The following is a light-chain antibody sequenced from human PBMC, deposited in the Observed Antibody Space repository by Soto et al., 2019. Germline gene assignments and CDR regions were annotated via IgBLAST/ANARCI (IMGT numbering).Light chain of an antibody. CDR2: DTN. J-gene: IGLJ2*01. CDR1: TGAVTSSHY. CDR3: LLSYSGAYVV. Sequence: QAVVTQEPSLTVSPGGTVTLTCGSSTGAVTSSHYPYWFQQKPGQAPRTLIYDTNNRHSWTPARFSGSLLGGKAALTLSGAQPEDEAEIFCLLSYSGAYVVFGGGTKLTVL. V-gene: IGLV7-46*01.